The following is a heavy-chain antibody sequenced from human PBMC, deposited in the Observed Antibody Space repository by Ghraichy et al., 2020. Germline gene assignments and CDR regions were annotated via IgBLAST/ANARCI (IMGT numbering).Heavy chain of an antibody. Sequence: GSLRLSCAVYGESFSPYYWSWIRQPPGKGLEWIGEINHSGSTNYNPSLKSRVTISVDTSKNQFSLKLSSVTAADTAVYSCARGGKGYYFGLGNYAFGIWGQATMFTVSS. V-gene: IGHV4-34*01. J-gene: IGHJ3*02. CDR3: ARGGKGYYFGLGNYAFGI. CDR1: GESFSPYY. CDR2: INHSGST. D-gene: IGHD3-10*01.